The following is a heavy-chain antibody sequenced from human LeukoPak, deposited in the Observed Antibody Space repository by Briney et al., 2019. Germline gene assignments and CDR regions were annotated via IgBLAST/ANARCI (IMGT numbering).Heavy chain of an antibody. J-gene: IGHJ4*02. V-gene: IGHV3-21*01. D-gene: IGHD3-10*01. CDR1: RFTFSNYN. CDR3: VSNSYPRSFDY. Sequence: PGGSLRLSCAASRFTFSNYNMNWVRQAPGKGLECVSYISSSSTYIYYADSVKGRFTISRDNAKNSLYLQMNSLRAEDTALYYCVSNSYPRSFDYWGQGILVTVSS. CDR2: ISSSSTYI.